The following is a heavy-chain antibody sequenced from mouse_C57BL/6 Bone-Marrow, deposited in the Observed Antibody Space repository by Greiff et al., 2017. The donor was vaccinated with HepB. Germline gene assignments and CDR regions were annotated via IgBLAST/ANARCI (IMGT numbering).Heavy chain of an antibody. V-gene: IGHV1-82*01. D-gene: IGHD2-4*01. CDR2: IYPGDGDT. CDR3: ARVPYDYDEGFAY. J-gene: IGHJ3*01. Sequence: VHLVESGPELVKPGASVKISCKASGYAFSSSWMNWVKQRPGKGLEWIGRIYPGDGDTNYNGKFKGKATLTADKSSSTAYMQLSSLTSEDSAVYFCARVPYDYDEGFAYWGQGTLVTVSA. CDR1: GYAFSSSW.